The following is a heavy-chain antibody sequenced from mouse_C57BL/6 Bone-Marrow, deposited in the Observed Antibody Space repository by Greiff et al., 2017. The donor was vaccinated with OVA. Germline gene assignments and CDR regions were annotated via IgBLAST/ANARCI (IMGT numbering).Heavy chain of an antibody. J-gene: IGHJ1*03. CDR3: ARDGNNWYFDV. V-gene: IGHV5-17*01. CDR2: ISSGSSTI. CDR1: GFTFSDYG. Sequence: DVKLQESGGGLVKPGGSLKLSCAASGFTFSDYGMHWVRQAPEKGLEWVAYISSGSSTIYYADTVKGRFTISRDNAKNTLFLQMTSLRSEDTAMYYCARDGNNWYFDVWGTGTTGTGAS. D-gene: IGHD2-1*01.